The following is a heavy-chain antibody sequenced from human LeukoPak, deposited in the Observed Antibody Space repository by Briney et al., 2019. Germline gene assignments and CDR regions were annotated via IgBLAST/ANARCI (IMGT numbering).Heavy chain of an antibody. CDR3: ANTRGYGYYFNY. D-gene: IGHD2-15*01. V-gene: IGHV3-30*04. Sequence: GGSLRLSCAAPGFIFSSYAIHWVRQAPGKGLEWVAVISYDGSNKYYADSVKGRFTISRDNSKNTLYLQVNSLRAEDTAVYYCANTRGYGYYFNYWGQGTLVTVSS. CDR1: GFIFSSYA. CDR2: ISYDGSNK. J-gene: IGHJ4*02.